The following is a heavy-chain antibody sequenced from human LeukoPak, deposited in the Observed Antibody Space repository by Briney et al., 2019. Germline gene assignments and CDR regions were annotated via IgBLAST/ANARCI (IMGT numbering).Heavy chain of an antibody. CDR1: GFTFSSYA. D-gene: IGHD3-3*01. CDR2: ISGSGGST. Sequence: PGGSLRLSCAASGFTFSSYAMSWVRQAPGKGLEWVSAISGSGGSTYYADSVKGRFTISRDNSKNTLYLQMNSLRAEDTAVYYCAKAGDFGVVIGCFQHWGQGTLVTVSS. CDR3: AKAGDFGVVIGCFQH. J-gene: IGHJ1*01. V-gene: IGHV3-23*01.